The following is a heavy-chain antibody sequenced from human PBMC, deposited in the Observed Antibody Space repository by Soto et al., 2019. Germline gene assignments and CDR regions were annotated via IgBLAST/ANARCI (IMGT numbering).Heavy chain of an antibody. CDR2: IYYSGTTYYT. J-gene: IGHJ4*02. CDR1: GGSISSGGYY. CDR3: AKELLT. Sequence: QVQLQESGPGLVKPSQTLSLTCTISGGSISSGGYYWSWIRQHPGKGLEWIGYIYYSGTTYYTYYTPSLKSRVTISADTCKYQFCLKLSSVTAADTAVSYCAKELLTWGQGTLVTGSS. V-gene: IGHV4-31*03. D-gene: IGHD3-9*01.